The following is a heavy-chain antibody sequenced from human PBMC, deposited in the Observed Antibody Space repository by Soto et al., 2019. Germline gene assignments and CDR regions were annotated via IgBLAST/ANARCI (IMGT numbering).Heavy chain of an antibody. D-gene: IGHD3-3*01. CDR2: INPNSGGT. J-gene: IGHJ6*02. CDR3: ARSYDFWSGYTPRGMDV. V-gene: IGHV1-2*02. Sequence: ASVKVSCKASGYTFSGFYMHWVRQAPGQGLEWMGWINPNSGGTNYAQKFQGRVTMTRDTSISTAYMELSRLRSDDTAVYYCARSYDFWSGYTPRGMDVWGQGTTVTVSS. CDR1: GYTFSGFY.